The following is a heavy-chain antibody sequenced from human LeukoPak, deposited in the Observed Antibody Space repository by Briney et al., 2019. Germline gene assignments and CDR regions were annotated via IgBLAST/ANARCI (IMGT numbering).Heavy chain of an antibody. CDR2: IYSGGST. J-gene: IGHJ3*02. CDR3: ARTVYRITIFGVVTDAFDI. D-gene: IGHD3-3*01. Sequence: HPGGSLRLSCAASGFTVSSNYMSWVRQAPGKGLEWVSVIYSGGSTYYADSVKGRFTISRDNSKNTLYLQMNSLRAEDTAVYYCARTVYRITIFGVVTDAFDIWGQGTMVTVSS. V-gene: IGHV3-66*01. CDR1: GFTVSSNY.